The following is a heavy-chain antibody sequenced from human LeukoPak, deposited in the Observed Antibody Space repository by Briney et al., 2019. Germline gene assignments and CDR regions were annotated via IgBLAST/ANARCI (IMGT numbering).Heavy chain of an antibody. J-gene: IGHJ4*02. Sequence: PGRSLRLSCAASGFTFSSYGMHWVRQAPGKGLEWVAVISYDGSNKYYANSVKGRFTISRDNSKNTLYLQMNSLRAEDTAVYYCARELYYYGSGSYSKKGFDYWGQGTLVTVSS. CDR2: ISYDGSNK. CDR1: GFTFSSYG. CDR3: ARELYYYGSGSYSKKGFDY. V-gene: IGHV3-30*03. D-gene: IGHD3-10*01.